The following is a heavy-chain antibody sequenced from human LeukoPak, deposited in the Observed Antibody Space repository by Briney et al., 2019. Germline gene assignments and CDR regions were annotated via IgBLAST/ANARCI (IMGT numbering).Heavy chain of an antibody. D-gene: IGHD3-10*01. CDR3: ARVLMVRGVIFDY. CDR1: GFTFSDYY. Sequence: GGSLRLSCAASGFTFSDYYMSWIRQAPGKGLEWVSYISSSSSYTNYADSVKGRFTISRDSAKNSLYLQMNSLRAEDTAVYYCARVLMVRGVIFDYWGQGTLVTVSS. J-gene: IGHJ4*02. CDR2: ISSSSSYT. V-gene: IGHV3-11*05.